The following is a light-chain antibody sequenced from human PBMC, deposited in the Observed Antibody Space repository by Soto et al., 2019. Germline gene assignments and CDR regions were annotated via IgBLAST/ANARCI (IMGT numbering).Light chain of an antibody. CDR3: SSYAGSNNRV. CDR2: EVS. CDR1: SSDIGGYNY. J-gene: IGLJ3*02. V-gene: IGLV2-8*01. Sequence: QSVLTQPPSASGSPGQSVTISCTGTSSDIGGYNYVSWYQQHPGKAPKLMINEVSKRPSGVPDRFSGSKSGNTASLTVSGLQAEDEADYYCSSYAGSNNRVFGGGTQLTVL.